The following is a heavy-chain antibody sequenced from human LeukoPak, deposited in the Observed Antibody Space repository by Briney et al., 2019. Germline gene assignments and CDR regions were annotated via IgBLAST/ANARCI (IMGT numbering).Heavy chain of an antibody. CDR3: ARGLTDNYYYYGLDV. D-gene: IGHD3-9*01. J-gene: IGHJ6*04. CDR2: IYYSGST. V-gene: IGHV4-31*03. Sequence: PSETLSLTCTVSGGSISSGGYYWSWIRQHPGKGLEWIGYIYYSGSTYYNPSLKSRVTISVDTSKNQFSLKLSSVTAADTAVYYCARGLTDNYYYYGLDVGGKGTTVTVSS. CDR1: GGSISSGGYY.